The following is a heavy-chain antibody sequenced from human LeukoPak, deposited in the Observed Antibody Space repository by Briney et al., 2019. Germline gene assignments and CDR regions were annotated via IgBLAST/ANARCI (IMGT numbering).Heavy chain of an antibody. CDR3: ARRDVFDI. V-gene: IGHV3-74*01. CDR2: IKSDGIST. J-gene: IGHJ3*02. Sequence: AGSLRLSCAASGFTFRTYWMHWVRQVPGKGLVWVSRIKSDGISTTYADSVKGRFTISRDKAKNTLYLQMNSLRAEDTAVYYCARRDVFDIWGQGTMVTVSS. CDR1: GFTFRTYW.